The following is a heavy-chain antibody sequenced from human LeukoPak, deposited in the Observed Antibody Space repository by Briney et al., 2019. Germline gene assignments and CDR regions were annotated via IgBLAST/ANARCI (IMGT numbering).Heavy chain of an antibody. Sequence: AGGSLRLSCAASGFTFSSYWMHWVRQAPGKGLVWVSRINSDGSSTSYADSVKGRFTISRDNAKNTLYLQMNSLRAEDTAVYYCARGPNWNYAVRGVYFDYWGQGTLVTVSS. V-gene: IGHV3-74*01. D-gene: IGHD1-7*01. CDR1: GFTFSSYW. CDR2: INSDGSST. CDR3: ARGPNWNYAVRGVYFDY. J-gene: IGHJ4*02.